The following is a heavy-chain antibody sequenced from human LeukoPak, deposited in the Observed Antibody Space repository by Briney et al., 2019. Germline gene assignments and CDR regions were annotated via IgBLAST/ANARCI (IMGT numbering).Heavy chain of an antibody. CDR3: AKGRGTGVTTPGAFDI. V-gene: IGHV3-23*01. D-gene: IGHD1-26*01. CDR1: GFTFSGYG. CDR2: ISNTGGST. Sequence: GGSLRLSCAASGFTFSGYGMSWVRQAPGKGLEWVSSISNTGGSTYYADSVKGRFTISRDNSKNTLHLQMNSLRAEDTAVYYCAKGRGTGVTTPGAFDIWGQGTMVTVSS. J-gene: IGHJ3*02.